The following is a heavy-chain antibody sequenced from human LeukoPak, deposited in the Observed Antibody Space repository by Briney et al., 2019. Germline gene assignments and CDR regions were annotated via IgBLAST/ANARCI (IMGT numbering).Heavy chain of an antibody. CDR1: GFTFSSYW. CDR2: INHNGNVN. V-gene: IGHV3-7*03. J-gene: IGHJ4*02. D-gene: IGHD1-26*01. CDR3: ARLVGTFSTFDY. Sequence: GGSLRLSCAASGFTFSSYWMNWARQAPGKGLEWVASINHNGNVNYYVDSVKGRFTISRDNAKNSLYLQMSNLRAEDTAVYYCARLVGTFSTFDYWGQGTLVTVSS.